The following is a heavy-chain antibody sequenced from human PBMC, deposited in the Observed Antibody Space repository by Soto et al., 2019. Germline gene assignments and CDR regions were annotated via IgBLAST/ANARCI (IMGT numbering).Heavy chain of an antibody. D-gene: IGHD3-3*01. V-gene: IGHV4-34*01. CDR3: ARGSHYDFSSGYADSFDV. Sequence: PSAPLCVTCAVYGGSFTGYFWSWFRQPPGKGLEWIGEINHSGNTNYNPSLKSRVTVSVDTSKNQFSLKLNSMTAADTAVYYCARGSHYDFSSGYADSFDVWGQGTMVTVSS. CDR2: INHSGNT. J-gene: IGHJ3*01. CDR1: GGSFTGYF.